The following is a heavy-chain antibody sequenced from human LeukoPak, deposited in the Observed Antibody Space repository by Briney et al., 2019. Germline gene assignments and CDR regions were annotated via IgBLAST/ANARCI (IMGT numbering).Heavy chain of an antibody. V-gene: IGHV3-48*03. CDR3: ARAGGNLFTDAFDI. CDR1: GFNFNTYE. Sequence: GGSLRLPCAASGFNFNTYEMNWVRQAPGKGLEGVSYISNYGSTKKYADSVKGRLTISRDNARNSLHLQMDSLRAEDTAVYYCARAGGNLFTDAFDIWGQGTMVTVSS. J-gene: IGHJ3*02. D-gene: IGHD3-16*01. CDR2: ISNYGSTK.